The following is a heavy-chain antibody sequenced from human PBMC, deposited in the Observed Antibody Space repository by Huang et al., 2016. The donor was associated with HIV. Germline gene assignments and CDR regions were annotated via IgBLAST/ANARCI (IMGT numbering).Heavy chain of an antibody. V-gene: IGHV3-48*01. D-gene: IGHD5-12*01. CDR1: GFTVSSES. CDR3: ASSGYNVLDY. CDR2: SSSSSSTI. J-gene: IGHJ4*02. Sequence: EVQLVEYGGGLVQHGGSLRLSCAASGFTVSSESRNWVRQAPGKGLEWGAYSSSSSSTIYYADSVKGLFTISRDNAKNSLYLQTNSLIAEDTAVYYCASSGYNVLDYWGQGTLVTVSS.